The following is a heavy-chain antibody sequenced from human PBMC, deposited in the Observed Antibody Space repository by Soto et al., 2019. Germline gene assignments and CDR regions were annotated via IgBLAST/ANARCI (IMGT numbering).Heavy chain of an antibody. D-gene: IGHD3-3*01. CDR2: IIPIFGTA. Sequence: ASVKVSCKASGGTFSSYAISWVRQAPGQGLEWMGGIIPIFGTANYAQKFQGRVTITADESTSTAYMELSSLRSEDTAVYYCAREPHGVVIIGDYYYGMDVWGQGTTVTVSS. CDR3: AREPHGVVIIGDYYYGMDV. CDR1: GGTFSSYA. V-gene: IGHV1-69*13. J-gene: IGHJ6*02.